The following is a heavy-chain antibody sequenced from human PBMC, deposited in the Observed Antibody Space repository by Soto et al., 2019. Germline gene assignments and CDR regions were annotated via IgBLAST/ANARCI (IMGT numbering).Heavy chain of an antibody. CDR3: ARDDLPTTVTTNYYYYGMDV. D-gene: IGHD4-17*01. CDR1: GYSFTSYW. CDR2: IDPSDSYT. V-gene: IGHV5-10-1*01. J-gene: IGHJ6*02. Sequence: EVQLVPSGAEVKKPGESLRISCKGSGYSFTSYWISWVRQMPGKGLEWMGRIDPSDSYTNYSPSFQGHVTISADKSISTAYLQWSSLKASDTAMYYCARDDLPTTVTTNYYYYGMDVWGQGTTVTVSS.